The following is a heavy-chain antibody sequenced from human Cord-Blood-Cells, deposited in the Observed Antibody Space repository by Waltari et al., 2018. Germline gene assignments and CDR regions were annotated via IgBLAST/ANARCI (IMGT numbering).Heavy chain of an antibody. CDR3: TPCGYYFYY. V-gene: IGHV3-15*01. CDR1: GFTFSNAW. Sequence: EVQLVESGGGLVKPGGSLRLSCAASGFTFSNAWMSWVRQAPGTGQEQVGRIKSKTDGGTTDYASPVKGRFTISRDDSKNTLYLQMNRLKTEDTAVYYCTPCGYYFYYWGQGTLVTVSS. J-gene: IGHJ4*02. D-gene: IGHD1-26*01. CDR2: IKSKTDGGTT.